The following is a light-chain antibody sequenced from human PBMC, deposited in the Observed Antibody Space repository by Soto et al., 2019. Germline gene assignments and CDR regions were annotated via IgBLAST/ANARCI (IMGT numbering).Light chain of an antibody. CDR1: SGSIVSNY. Sequence: NFMLTQPHSVSESPGKTVTISCTRSSGSIVSNYVQWFQQRPGSAPSTVIYEYDHRPSGVPDRFSGSLDTSSNSASLTISGLKTEDEADYYCQSANSSTVIFGGGTKLTV. CDR2: EYD. CDR3: QSANSSTVI. V-gene: IGLV6-57*03. J-gene: IGLJ2*01.